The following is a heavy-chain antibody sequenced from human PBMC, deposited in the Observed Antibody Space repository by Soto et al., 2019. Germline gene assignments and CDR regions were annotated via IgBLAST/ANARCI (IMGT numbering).Heavy chain of an antibody. CDR2: ISYDGSNK. V-gene: IGHV3-30*04. CDR3: ARGRSGIYYFDGFDY. CDR1: GFNFSTYA. Sequence: QVQLLESGGGVVQPGRSLRLSCAASGFNFSTYAMHWVRQAPGKGLEWVGVISYDGSNKFYTDSVKGRFYISRDNSKNTLYLQMDSLRAEATAVFYCARGRSGIYYFDGFDYWGQGTLVTVSS. J-gene: IGHJ4*02. D-gene: IGHD3-9*01.